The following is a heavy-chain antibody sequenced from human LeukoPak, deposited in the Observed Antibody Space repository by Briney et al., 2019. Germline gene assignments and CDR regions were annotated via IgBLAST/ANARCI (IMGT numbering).Heavy chain of an antibody. J-gene: IGHJ6*02. CDR3: ARGGKYYYGSGSYPTTMDV. CDR2: ISAYNDNT. Sequence: ASVKVSCKASGYTFTSYGISWVRQAPGQGLEWMGWISAYNDNTNYAQKLQGGVTMTTDTSTSTAYMELRSLRSDDTAVYYCARGGKYYYGSGSYPTTMDVWGQGTTVTVSS. V-gene: IGHV1-18*01. D-gene: IGHD3-10*01. CDR1: GYTFTSYG.